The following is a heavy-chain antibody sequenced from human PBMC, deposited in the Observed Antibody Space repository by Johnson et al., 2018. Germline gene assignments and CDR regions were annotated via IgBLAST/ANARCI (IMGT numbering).Heavy chain of an antibody. CDR1: GFTFSDYY. CDR2: ISSSSSTI. D-gene: IGHD2-15*01. J-gene: IGHJ3*02. Sequence: QVQLVQSGGGLVKPGGSLRLSCAASGFTFSDYYMSWIRQAPGKGLEWVSYISSSSSTIYYADSVKGRFTISRDNAKNSLYLQMNSLRAEDTAGYYCAMLEGVSSEAFDIWGQGTMVTVSS. V-gene: IGHV3-11*04. CDR3: AMLEGVSSEAFDI.